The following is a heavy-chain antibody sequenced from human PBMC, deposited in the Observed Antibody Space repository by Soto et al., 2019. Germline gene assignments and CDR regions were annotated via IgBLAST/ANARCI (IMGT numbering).Heavy chain of an antibody. V-gene: IGHV1-3*01. CDR3: VRRHVSATGIDWFDP. CDR1: GYTFTSYG. CDR2: INAANGDT. D-gene: IGHD6-13*01. Sequence: RASVKVSCKASGYTFTSYGIHWVRQAPGQRLEWMGWINAANGDTKYSPKFQGRVTITRDTSASTAYMELSSPRSEDTAVYYCVRRHVSATGIDWFDPWGQGTLVTVSS. J-gene: IGHJ5*02.